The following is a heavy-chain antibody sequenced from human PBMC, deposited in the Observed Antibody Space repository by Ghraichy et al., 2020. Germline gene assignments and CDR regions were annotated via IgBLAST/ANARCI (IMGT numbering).Heavy chain of an antibody. V-gene: IGHV4-38-2*02. Sequence: SETLSLTCTVSGYSISSGYYWGWSRQPPGKGLEWIGSIYHSGSTYYNPSLKSRVTISVDTSKNQFSLKLSSVTAADTAVYYCALNGGVSTPTGGYWGQGTLVTVSS. CDR1: GYSISSGYY. J-gene: IGHJ4*02. D-gene: IGHD4-23*01. CDR3: ALNGGVSTPTGGY. CDR2: IYHSGST.